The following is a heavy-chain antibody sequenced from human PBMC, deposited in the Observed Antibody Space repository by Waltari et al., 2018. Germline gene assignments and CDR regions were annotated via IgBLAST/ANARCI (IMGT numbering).Heavy chain of an antibody. J-gene: IGHJ6*02. Sequence: QLQLQESGSGLVKPSQTLSLTCAVSGGSISSGGYSWSWIRQPPGKGLEWIGYIYYSGSTNYNPSLKSRVTISVDTSKNQFSLKLSSVTAADTAVYYCARDARKSGMDVWGQGTTVTVSS. CDR1: GGSISSGGYS. V-gene: IGHV4-30-2*01. CDR2: IYYSGST. CDR3: ARDARKSGMDV.